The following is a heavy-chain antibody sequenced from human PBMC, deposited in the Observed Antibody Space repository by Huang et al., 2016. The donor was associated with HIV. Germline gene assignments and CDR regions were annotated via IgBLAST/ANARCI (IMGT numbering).Heavy chain of an antibody. CDR3: ARGVGNSNRGFDI. Sequence: QVQLVQSGAEMKKSGSSVKVSCKASGGTVSSFSFTWVRQAPGHGLEWMGGIIHLNETTDLAQKFRGRVTLTADESTKTAFMERSGLTSQDTAVYYCARGVGNSNRGFDIWGQGTLVTVS. CDR2: IIHLNETT. D-gene: IGHD5-18*01. V-gene: IGHV1-69*13. J-gene: IGHJ4*02. CDR1: GGTVSSFS.